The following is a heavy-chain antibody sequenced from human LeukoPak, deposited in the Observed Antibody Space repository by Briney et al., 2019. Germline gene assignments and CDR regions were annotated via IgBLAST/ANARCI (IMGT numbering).Heavy chain of an antibody. CDR3: ARGGLRYFDWLTYFQH. CDR2: ISGSGGST. D-gene: IGHD3-9*01. Sequence: GGSLRLSCAASGFTFSSDAMSWVRQAPGKGLEWVSAISGSGGSTYYADSVKGRFTISRDNSKNTLYLQMGSLRAEDMAVYYCARGGLRYFDWLTYFQHWGQGTLVTVSS. CDR1: GFTFSSDA. J-gene: IGHJ1*01. V-gene: IGHV3-23*01.